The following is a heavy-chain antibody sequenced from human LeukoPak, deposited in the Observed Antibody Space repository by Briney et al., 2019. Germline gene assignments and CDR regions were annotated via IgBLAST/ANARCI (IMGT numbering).Heavy chain of an antibody. CDR3: ARDETALDS. D-gene: IGHD5-18*01. Sequence: GGSLRLSCAASGFTFSSYWMSWVRQAPEKGLEWVANINQGGSEKYYVDSVKGRFTISRDNTKHSLYLQINSLRAEDTAIYYCARDETALDSWGQGTQVTVSS. CDR1: GFTFSSYW. CDR2: INQGGSEK. J-gene: IGHJ4*02. V-gene: IGHV3-7*01.